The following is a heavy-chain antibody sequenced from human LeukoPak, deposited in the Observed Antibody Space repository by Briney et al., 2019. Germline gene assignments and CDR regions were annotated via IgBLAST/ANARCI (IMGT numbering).Heavy chain of an antibody. Sequence: PGGSLRLSCAASGFTFSSYAMHWVRQAPGKGLEWVAVISYDGSNKYYADSVKGRFTISRDNSKNTLYLQMNSLRAEDTAVYYCARDRKDRGWCLDYWGQGTLVTVSS. D-gene: IGHD6-19*01. J-gene: IGHJ4*02. CDR3: ARDRKDRGWCLDY. CDR1: GFTFSSYA. V-gene: IGHV3-30*04. CDR2: ISYDGSNK.